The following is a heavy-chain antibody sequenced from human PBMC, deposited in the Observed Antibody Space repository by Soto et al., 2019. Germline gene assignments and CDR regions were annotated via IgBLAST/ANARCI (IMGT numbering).Heavy chain of an antibody. D-gene: IGHD1-26*01. V-gene: IGHV1-69*01. CDR3: ARVPIVGVSGWFDP. Sequence: QVQLVQSGAEVPKPGSSVKVSCKASGGTFSSYAISWVRQAPGPGLEWMGGIIPIFGTANYAQQFQGRVTITADESTSTAYMELSRLSTEDTVAYYGARVPIVGVSGWFDPCGQGTLGTVSA. J-gene: IGHJ5*02. CDR1: GGTFSSYA. CDR2: IIPIFGTA.